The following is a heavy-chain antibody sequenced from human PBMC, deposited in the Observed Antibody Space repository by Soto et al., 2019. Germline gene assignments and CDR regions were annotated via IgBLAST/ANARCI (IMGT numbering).Heavy chain of an antibody. D-gene: IGHD3-22*01. V-gene: IGHV3-48*02. J-gene: IGHJ3*02. CDR2: ISSSSSTI. CDR1: GFTFSSYS. Sequence: PGGSLRLSCAASGFTFSSYSMNWVRQAPGKGLEWVSYISSSSSTIYYADSVKGRFTISRDNAKNSLYLQMNSLRDEDTAVYYCARDPFTYYYDSSGYSPGVDAFDIWGQGTMVTVSS. CDR3: ARDPFTYYYDSSGYSPGVDAFDI.